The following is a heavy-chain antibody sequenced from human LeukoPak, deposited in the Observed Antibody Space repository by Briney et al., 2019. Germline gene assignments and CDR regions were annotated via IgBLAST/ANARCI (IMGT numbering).Heavy chain of an antibody. D-gene: IGHD1-26*01. CDR2: TYYRSKWYI. CDR1: GGSVSSNSAD. V-gene: IGHV6-1*01. J-gene: IGHJ4*02. Sequence: SQTLSLTFAISGGSVSSNSADWNWITKSPSRGLEWLGRTYYRSKWYIRYALSVKSRITINPDTSKSQFSLQLDSVTPDDTAVYYCARGGSQPLDYWGQGTLVTVSS. CDR3: ARGGSQPLDY.